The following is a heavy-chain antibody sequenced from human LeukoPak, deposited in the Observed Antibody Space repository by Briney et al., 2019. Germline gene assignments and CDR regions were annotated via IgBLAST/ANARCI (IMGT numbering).Heavy chain of an antibody. CDR3: ARVGGTGWYHDDY. D-gene: IGHD6-19*01. J-gene: IGHJ4*02. V-gene: IGHV3-7*01. CDR2: IKPDGSEK. CDR1: GFTFSDYW. Sequence: PGGSLRLSCAASGFTFSDYWMTWVRQAPGKGLEWVANIKPDGSEKYYVDSVKGRFTISRDNAKNSLYLQMTSLRAEDTAVYHCARVGGTGWYHDDYWGQGTLVTVSS.